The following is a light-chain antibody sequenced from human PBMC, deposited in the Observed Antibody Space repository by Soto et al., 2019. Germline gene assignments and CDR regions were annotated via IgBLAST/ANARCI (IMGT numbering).Light chain of an antibody. J-gene: IGKJ1*01. Sequence: EIVVTQSPGTLSLSPGERATLSCRASQSVSCKYLAWYQHMPGQAPRLLIYRASNRAVGIPGRFSGSGYGTDFALTISRLEPEDFAVYYCYQSGTFGQGTKVEIK. CDR1: QSVSCKY. CDR3: YQSGT. CDR2: RAS. V-gene: IGKV3-20*01.